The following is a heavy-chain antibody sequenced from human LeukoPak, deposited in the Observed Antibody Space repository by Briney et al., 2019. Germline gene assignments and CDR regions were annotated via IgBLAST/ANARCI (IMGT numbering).Heavy chain of an antibody. V-gene: IGHV3-33*08. J-gene: IGHJ4*02. D-gene: IGHD1-14*01. CDR1: GFTFSSYG. Sequence: GGSLRLSCAASGFTFSSYGMHWVRQAPGKGLEWVAVIRYDGSNKYYADSVKGRFTISRDNAKNSLYLQMNSLGAEDTAVYYCARDFRWTGGYFDYWGQGTLVTVSS. CDR3: ARDFRWTGGYFDY. CDR2: IRYDGSNK.